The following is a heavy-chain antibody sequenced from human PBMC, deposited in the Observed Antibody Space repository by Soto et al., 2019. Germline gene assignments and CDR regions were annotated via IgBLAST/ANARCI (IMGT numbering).Heavy chain of an antibody. Sequence: QVRLPESAPILVMPEQTLFLMCNISGGPLTNKPFYWSWIRQTPTKGLEWIGYISSGGATEHGPSHKSRLSLSLDASKSQLSLELRSVTSADTAVFYCARLADADPFYYAPSLDVGVQGTRV. J-gene: IGHJ6*02. CDR3: ARLADADPFYYAPSLDV. CDR2: ISSGGAT. D-gene: IGHD3-16*01. V-gene: IGHV4-30-4*01. CDR1: GGPLTNKPFY.